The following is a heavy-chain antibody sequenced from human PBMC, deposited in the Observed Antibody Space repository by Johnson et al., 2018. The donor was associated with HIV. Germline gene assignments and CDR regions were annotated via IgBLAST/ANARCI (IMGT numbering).Heavy chain of an antibody. D-gene: IGHD6-13*01. CDR2: IRYDGSNK. CDR3: ARSKGSIWYGSAFDI. Sequence: QVQLVESGGGVVQPGRSLRLSCAASGFTFSSYGMHWVRQAPGKGLEWVAFIRYDGSNKYYADSVKGRFTISRDNSKNTLYLQMNSLRAEDTAVYYCARSKGSIWYGSAFDIWGQGTMVTVSS. CDR1: GFTFSSYG. J-gene: IGHJ3*02. V-gene: IGHV3-33*01.